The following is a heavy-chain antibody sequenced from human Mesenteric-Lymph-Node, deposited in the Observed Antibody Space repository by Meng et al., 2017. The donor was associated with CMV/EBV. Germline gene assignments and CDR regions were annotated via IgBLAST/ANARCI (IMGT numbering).Heavy chain of an antibody. CDR2: INHRGVP. V-gene: IGHV4-34*01. Sequence: QVQLQQWGAGLLKPSETLSLTCAVYGGSFSGYYCSWIRQPPGKGLEWIGEINHRGVPNYNPSLKSRVTISLDRSKNQFSLKLSSVTAEDTAVYYCARGSDIPVNNYWGQGTLVTVSS. J-gene: IGHJ4*02. CDR1: GGSFSGYY. D-gene: IGHD2-15*01. CDR3: ARGSDIPVNNY.